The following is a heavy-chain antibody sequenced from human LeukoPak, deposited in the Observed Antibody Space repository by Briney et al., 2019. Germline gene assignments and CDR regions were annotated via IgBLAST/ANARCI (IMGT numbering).Heavy chain of an antibody. J-gene: IGHJ3*02. CDR3: ARCSRSSTDCYSAFDI. Sequence: GGSLRLSCEASGFTFDDYGMSWVRQSTGKGLEWVSAITNWNGGSTGYADSVRGRFTTSGDNAKNSLYLQMNSLRAEDTALYYCARCSRSSTDCYSAFDIWGQGTMVTVSS. CDR2: ITNWNGGST. D-gene: IGHD2-2*02. V-gene: IGHV3-20*04. CDR1: GFTFDDYG.